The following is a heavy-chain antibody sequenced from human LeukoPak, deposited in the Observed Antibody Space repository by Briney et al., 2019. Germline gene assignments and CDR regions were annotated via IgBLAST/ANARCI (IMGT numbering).Heavy chain of an antibody. CDR2: IYYSGST. Sequence: SETLSLTCTVSDGSISSSSYYWGWIRQPPGKGLEWIGSIYYSGSTYYNPSLKSRVTISVDASKSQFSLKVTSVTAADTAVFYCARGHDYFDYWGQGTLVTVSS. CDR1: DGSISSSSYY. CDR3: ARGHDYFDY. V-gene: IGHV4-39*07. J-gene: IGHJ4*02.